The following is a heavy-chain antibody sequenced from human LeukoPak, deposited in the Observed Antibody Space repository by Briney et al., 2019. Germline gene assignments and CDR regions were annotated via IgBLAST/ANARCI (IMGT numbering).Heavy chain of an antibody. CDR1: GFTFSSYE. D-gene: IGHD3-9*01. CDR2: ISSSGSTI. V-gene: IGHV3-48*03. J-gene: IGHJ4*02. Sequence: PGGSLRLSCAASGFTFSSYEMNWVRQAPGKGLEWVSYISSSGSTIYYADSVKGRFTISRDNAKNSLYLQMNSLRAEDTAVYYCARAFGNYDILTGYYNPPHFDYWGQGTLVTVSS. CDR3: ARAFGNYDILTGYYNPPHFDY.